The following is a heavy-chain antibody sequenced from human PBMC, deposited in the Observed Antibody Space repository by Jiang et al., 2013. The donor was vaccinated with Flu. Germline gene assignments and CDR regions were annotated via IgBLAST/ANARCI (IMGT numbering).Heavy chain of an antibody. CDR3: ARHEGSYHFDY. CDR1: GYRLTSYW. J-gene: IGHJ4*02. D-gene: IGHD2-2*02. Sequence: GAEVKKPGESLRISCKGSGYRLTSYWISWVRQMPGKGLEWMGRIDPSDSHTNYSPSFEGHVAISADKSISTAYLQWSSLKASDTAMYYCARHEGSYHFDYWGQGTLVTVSS. CDR2: IDPSDSHT. V-gene: IGHV5-10-1*01.